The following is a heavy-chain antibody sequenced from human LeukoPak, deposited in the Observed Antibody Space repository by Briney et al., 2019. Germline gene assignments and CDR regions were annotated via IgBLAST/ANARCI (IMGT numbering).Heavy chain of an antibody. V-gene: IGHV3-30*07. CDR3: SRGGAPAGYAYDI. D-gene: IGHD6-13*01. J-gene: IGHJ3*02. Sequence: DSVKGRFTISRDNSKNTLYLRMNSLRAEDTAVYYCSRGGAPAGYAYDIWGHGTVVTVSS.